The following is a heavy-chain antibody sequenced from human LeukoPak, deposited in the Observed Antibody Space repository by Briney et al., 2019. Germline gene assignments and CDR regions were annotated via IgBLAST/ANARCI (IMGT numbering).Heavy chain of an antibody. D-gene: IGHD6-19*01. CDR3: ARVIWQSGWSPG. V-gene: IGHV1-69*04. CDR1: GGTFSSYA. J-gene: IGHJ4*02. Sequence: ASVKVSCKASGGTFSSYAISWVRQAPGQGLEWMGRIIPILGIANYAQKFQGRVTITADKSTSTAYMELNSLRSEDTAVYYCARVIWQSGWSPGWGQGTLVTVSS. CDR2: IIPILGIA.